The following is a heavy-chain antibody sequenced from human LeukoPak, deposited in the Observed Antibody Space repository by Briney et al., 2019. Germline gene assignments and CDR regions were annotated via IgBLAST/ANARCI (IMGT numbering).Heavy chain of an antibody. CDR2: IYYSGST. Sequence: SETLSLTCTVSGGSISSYYWSWIRQPPGKGLEWIGYIYYSGSTNYNPSLEIRVTISVDTSKNQFSLKRSSVTAADTAVYYCARPEPGADYFVYWGLGTLVIVSS. CDR1: GGSISSYY. J-gene: IGHJ4*02. V-gene: IGHV4-59*08. D-gene: IGHD1-26*01. CDR3: ARPEPGADYFVY.